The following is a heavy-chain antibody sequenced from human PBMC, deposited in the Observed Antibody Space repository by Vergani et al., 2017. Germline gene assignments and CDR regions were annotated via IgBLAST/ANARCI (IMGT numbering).Heavy chain of an antibody. J-gene: IGHJ6*02. CDR3: ARVRPFTIFGPDYGMDV. V-gene: IGHV3-7*03. Sequence: EVQLVESGGGLVQPGGSLRLSCAASGFTFSSYWMSWVRQAPGKGLEWVANIKQDGSEKYYVDSVKGRFTISRDNAKNSLYLQMNSLRAEDTAVYYCARVRPFTIFGPDYGMDVWGQGTTVTVSS. D-gene: IGHD3-3*01. CDR1: GFTFSSYW. CDR2: IKQDGSEK.